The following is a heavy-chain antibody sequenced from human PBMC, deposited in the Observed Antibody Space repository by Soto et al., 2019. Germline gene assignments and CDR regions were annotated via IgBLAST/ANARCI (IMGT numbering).Heavy chain of an antibody. D-gene: IGHD5-18*01. Sequence: TSETLSLTCTVSAGSISRGGYYWSWIRQHPGKGLEWIGYIYYSGSTYYNPSLKSRVTISVDTSKNQFSLKLSSVTAADTAVYYCARGGLAPGIQLWSHHHSNATDVWGPGITGTV. CDR1: AGSISRGGYY. CDR3: ARGGLAPGIQLWSHHHSNATDV. V-gene: IGHV4-31*03. CDR2: IYYSGST. J-gene: IGHJ6*02.